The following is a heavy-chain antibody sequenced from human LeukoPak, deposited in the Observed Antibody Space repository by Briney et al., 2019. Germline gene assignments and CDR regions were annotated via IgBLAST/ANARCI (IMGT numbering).Heavy chain of an antibody. J-gene: IGHJ3*02. Sequence: GRSLRLSCAASGFIFSGYGMHWVRQAPGEGLEWVAVISHDGRNDNYADSVKGRFTISRDNAKNSLYLQMNSLRDEDTAVYHCARFSGTITAFDIWGQGTLVTVSS. CDR2: ISHDGRND. D-gene: IGHD3-10*01. CDR1: GFIFSGYG. CDR3: ARFSGTITAFDI. V-gene: IGHV3-30*03.